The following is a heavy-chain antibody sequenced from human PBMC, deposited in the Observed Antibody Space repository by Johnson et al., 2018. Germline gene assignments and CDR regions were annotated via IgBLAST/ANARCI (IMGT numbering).Heavy chain of an antibody. CDR1: GGTFNSFA. J-gene: IGHJ1*01. Sequence: QVQLVQSGAEVKKPGSSVKVSCKASGGTFNSFAISWVRQAPGQGLEWMGQIIPVFGTPNYAQRMQGRVTIIADESTSTVYMERGSLGSEDTAVYYSVKEGDTQDWGQGTLVTVSS. CDR3: VKEGDTQD. CDR2: IIPVFGTP. V-gene: IGHV1-69*12.